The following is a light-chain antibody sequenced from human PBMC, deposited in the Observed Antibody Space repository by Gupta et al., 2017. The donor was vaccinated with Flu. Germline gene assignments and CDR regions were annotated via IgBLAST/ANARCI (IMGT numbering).Light chain of an antibody. Sequence: QSALTQPASVSGSPGQSITISCTGTTSDVGGYNYVSWYQQHPGRAPKVILYEVSKRPAGVSNRFAGSKSGKMAFLTISGLQAEDEADYYCNSYTSSTTWVFGGGTRLTVL. CDR3: NSYTSSTTWV. CDR1: TSDVGGYNY. V-gene: IGLV2-14*01. CDR2: EVS. J-gene: IGLJ3*02.